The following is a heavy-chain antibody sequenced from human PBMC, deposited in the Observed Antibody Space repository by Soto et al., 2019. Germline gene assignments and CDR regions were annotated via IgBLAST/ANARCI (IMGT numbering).Heavy chain of an antibody. J-gene: IGHJ6*02. Sequence: ASVKVSCKASGYTFTGYYMHWVRQAPGQGLEWMGWINPNSGGTNYAQKFQGWVTMTRDTSISTAYMELSRLRSDDTAVYYCAREGRITMVRGVGVRYYYYGMDVWGQGTTVTVSS. D-gene: IGHD3-10*01. V-gene: IGHV1-2*04. CDR1: GYTFTGYY. CDR2: INPNSGGT. CDR3: AREGRITMVRGVGVRYYYYGMDV.